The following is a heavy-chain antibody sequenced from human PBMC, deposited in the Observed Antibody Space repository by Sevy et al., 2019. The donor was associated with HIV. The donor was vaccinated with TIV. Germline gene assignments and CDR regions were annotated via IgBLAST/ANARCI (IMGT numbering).Heavy chain of an antibody. CDR1: GFTFSNFG. D-gene: IGHD1-1*01. CDR3: VKEGGVTGTGGDC. V-gene: IGHV3-30*02. CDR2: IQYDGSHK. J-gene: IGHJ4*02. Sequence: GSLRLSCAASGFTFSNFGMHWVRQAPGKGLEWVSFIQYDGSHKYYTESVKGRLTISRDNSKNTLYLQMNSLRAEDTAVYYCVKEGGVTGTGGDCWGQGTLVTVSS.